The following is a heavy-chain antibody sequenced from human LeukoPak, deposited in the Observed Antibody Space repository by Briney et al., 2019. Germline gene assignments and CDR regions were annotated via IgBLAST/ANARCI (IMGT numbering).Heavy chain of an antibody. J-gene: IGHJ6*02. D-gene: IGHD3-3*01. Sequence: KTSETLSLTCAVYGGSFSGYYWSWIRQPPGKGLEWIGEINHSGSTNYNPSLKSRVTISVDTSKNQFSLKLSSVTAADTAVYYCARDPSPLEWLSYGMDVWGQGTTVTVSS. CDR3: ARDPSPLEWLSYGMDV. V-gene: IGHV4-34*01. CDR2: INHSGST. CDR1: GGSFSGYY.